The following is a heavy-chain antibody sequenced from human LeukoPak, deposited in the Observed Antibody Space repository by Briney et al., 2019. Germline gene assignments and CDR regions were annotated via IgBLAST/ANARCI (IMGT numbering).Heavy chain of an antibody. Sequence: SQTLSLTCTVSGGSISSGGYYWSWIRQHPGKGLEWIGYIYYSGSTNYNPSLKSRVTISVDTSKNQFSLKLTSVTAADTAVYYCARGGGSGYSYGWGQGTLVTVSS. CDR3: ARGGGSGYSYG. CDR2: IYYSGST. D-gene: IGHD5-18*01. V-gene: IGHV4-31*03. J-gene: IGHJ4*02. CDR1: GGSISSGGYY.